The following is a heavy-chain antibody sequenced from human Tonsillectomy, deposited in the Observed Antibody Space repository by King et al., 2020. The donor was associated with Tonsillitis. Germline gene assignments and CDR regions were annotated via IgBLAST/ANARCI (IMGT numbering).Heavy chain of an antibody. CDR2: IKQDGSEK. Sequence: VQLVESGGGLVQPGGSLRLSCAASGFTFSNYWMSWVRQVPGKGLEWVANIKQDGSEKYYVDSVKGRFTISRDNAKNSLYLQINSLTAEDTAVYYCATEGRDYYENSGDIDFWGQGTLVTVSS. CDR3: ATEGRDYYENSGDIDF. D-gene: IGHD3-22*01. V-gene: IGHV3-7*01. J-gene: IGHJ4*02. CDR1: GFTFSNYW.